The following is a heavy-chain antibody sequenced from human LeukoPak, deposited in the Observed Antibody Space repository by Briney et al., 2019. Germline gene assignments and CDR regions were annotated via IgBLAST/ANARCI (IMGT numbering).Heavy chain of an antibody. J-gene: IGHJ4*02. CDR3: AREATIVGATII. CDR1: GGSVNTCY. CDR2: ISTSGST. D-gene: IGHD1-26*01. V-gene: IGHV4-4*07. Sequence: SETLSLTCTVSGGSVNTCYWSWIRQSAGKGLEWIGHISTSGSTTYNPSLKSRVTMSVDTSKNQFSLKLSSVTAADTAVYYCAREATIVGATIIWGQGTLVTVSS.